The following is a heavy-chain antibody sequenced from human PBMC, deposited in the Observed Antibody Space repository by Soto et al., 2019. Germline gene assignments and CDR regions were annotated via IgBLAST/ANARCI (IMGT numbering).Heavy chain of an antibody. Sequence: QVQLQESGPGLVKPSETLSLTCTVSGGSISSYYWSWIRQPPGMGLEWIGYIYYSGSTNYNPSLKSRVTISVDTSKNQFSLKLSSVTAADTAVYYCARDLRGGAFDIWGQGIMVTVSS. D-gene: IGHD6-25*01. V-gene: IGHV4-59*01. J-gene: IGHJ3*02. CDR2: IYYSGST. CDR1: GGSISSYY. CDR3: ARDLRGGAFDI.